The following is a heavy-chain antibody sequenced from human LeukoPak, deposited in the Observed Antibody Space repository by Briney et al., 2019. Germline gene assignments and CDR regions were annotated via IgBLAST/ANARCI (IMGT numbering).Heavy chain of an antibody. CDR3: AELGITMIGGV. Sequence: GGSLRLSCAASGFAFTSFGMSWVRQAPGKGLEWVSVISASGVNTYYTDSVKGRFTISRDNAKNSLYLQMNSLRAEDTAVYYCAELGITMIGGVWGKGTTVTISS. J-gene: IGHJ6*04. V-gene: IGHV3-23*01. CDR1: GFAFTSFG. CDR2: ISASGVNT. D-gene: IGHD3-10*02.